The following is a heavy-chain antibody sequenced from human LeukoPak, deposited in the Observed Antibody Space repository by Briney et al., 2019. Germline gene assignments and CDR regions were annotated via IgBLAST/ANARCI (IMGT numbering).Heavy chain of an antibody. CDR2: INPNSGGT. CDR1: GYTFTDYY. V-gene: IGHV1-2*06. CDR3: ARDRPLDADDYYGFYYVDY. Sequence: GASVTVSFMSSGYTFTDYYMHWLRQAPGQGRAWMGRINPNSGGTNHAQKFQGRVTMTRDTSISTAYMELSRLRSDDTAVYYCARDRPLDADDYYGFYYVDYWGQGTLVTVSS. D-gene: IGHD3-10*01. J-gene: IGHJ4*02.